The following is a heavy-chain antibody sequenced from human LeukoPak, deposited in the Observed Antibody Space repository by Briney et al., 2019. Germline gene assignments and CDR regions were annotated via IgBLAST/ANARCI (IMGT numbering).Heavy chain of an antibody. J-gene: IGHJ5*02. CDR3: VRVAQPYSDGRNWFDP. CDR1: GFTFSSYS. V-gene: IGHV3-48*01. CDR2: ISSSSSTI. Sequence: GGSLRLSCAASGFTFSSYSMNWVRQAPGKGLEWVSYISSSSSTIYYADSVKGRFTISRDNAKNSLYLQMNSLRAEDTAVYYCVRVAQPYSDGRNWFDPWGQGTLVTVSS. D-gene: IGHD2-21*01.